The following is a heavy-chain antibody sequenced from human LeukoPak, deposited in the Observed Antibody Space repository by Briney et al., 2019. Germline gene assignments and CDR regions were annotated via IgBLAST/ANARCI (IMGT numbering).Heavy chain of an antibody. D-gene: IGHD3-3*01. J-gene: IGHJ4*02. CDR3: ARDRITDFWSGYYTNYFDY. Sequence: PGGSLRLSCAASGFTFSNYWMSWVRQAPGKGLEWVANIKQDGSEKYHVDSVKGRFTISRDNAKNSLYLQMNSLRAEDTAVYYCARDRITDFWSGYYTNYFDYWGQGTLVTVSS. V-gene: IGHV3-7*01. CDR1: GFTFSNYW. CDR2: IKQDGSEK.